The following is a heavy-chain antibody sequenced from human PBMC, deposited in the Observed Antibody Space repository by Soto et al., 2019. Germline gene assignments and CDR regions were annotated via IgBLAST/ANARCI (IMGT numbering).Heavy chain of an antibody. CDR2: MCHSGNT. Sequence: SQTSTVGGFYIVGCAYYCGWNRQPPGKGLEWIGSMCHSGNTYYNPSLKSRVTISVDASKKQFSLNLSSVTAADTAVYYCARHVSRDLGRFFDYWGQGTLVTVSS. CDR3: ARHVSRDLGRFFDY. J-gene: IGHJ4*02. CDR1: GFYIVGCAYY. V-gene: IGHV4-39*01. D-gene: IGHD1-1*01.